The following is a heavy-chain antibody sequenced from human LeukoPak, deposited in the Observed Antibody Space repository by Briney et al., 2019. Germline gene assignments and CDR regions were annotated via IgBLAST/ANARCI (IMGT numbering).Heavy chain of an antibody. V-gene: IGHV3-73*01. J-gene: IGHJ4*02. CDR1: GFTFSDSA. Sequence: AGGSLRPSCAASGFTFSDSAIHWVRQASGKGLEWVGRIRSKGYNYATENAASVEGRFTISRDDSKNTAYLQMNSLKTEDTAVYYCSSSGGATISRYWGQGTLVTVSS. CDR3: SSSGGATISRY. CDR2: IRSKGYNYAT. D-gene: IGHD5-12*01.